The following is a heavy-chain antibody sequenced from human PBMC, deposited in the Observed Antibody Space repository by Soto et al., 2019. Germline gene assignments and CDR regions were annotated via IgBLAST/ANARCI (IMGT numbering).Heavy chain of an antibody. V-gene: IGHV3-33*06. J-gene: IGHJ4*02. CDR1: VFTFSSYG. CDR3: AKDRIAIAE. CDR2: IWYDGSIK. Sequence: QVQLVESGGGVVQPGRSRRLSCAASVFTFSSYGMHWVRQAPGKGLEWVAVIWYDGSIKYYVDSVKGRFTISRDNSNNTLYLQMNSLRAEDTAVYYCAKDRIAIAEWGQGTLVTVSS. D-gene: IGHD6-13*01.